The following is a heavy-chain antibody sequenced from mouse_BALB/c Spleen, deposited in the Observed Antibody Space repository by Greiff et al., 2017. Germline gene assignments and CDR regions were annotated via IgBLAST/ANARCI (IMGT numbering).Heavy chain of an antibody. CDR1: GYTFTSYY. CDR2: INPSNGGT. CDR3: TREWGNYWYFDV. Sequence: VKLMESGAELVKPGASVKLSCKASGYTFTSYYMYWVKQRPGQGLEWIGEINPSNGGTNFNEKFKSKATLTVDKSSSTAYMQLSSLTSEDSAVYYCTREWGNYWYFDVWGAGTTVTVSS. V-gene: IGHV1S81*02. D-gene: IGHD1-3*01. J-gene: IGHJ1*01.